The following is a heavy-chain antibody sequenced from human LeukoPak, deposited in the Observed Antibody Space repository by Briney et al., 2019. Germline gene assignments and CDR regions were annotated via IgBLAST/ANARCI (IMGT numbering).Heavy chain of an antibody. CDR3: ARGGGDGYAGAFDI. CDR1: GFTLRSYT. V-gene: IGHV3-21*01. J-gene: IGHJ3*02. Sequence: GGSLRLSCAASGFTLRSYTMNWVRQAPGKGLEWVSSIGISSNKIYYADSVKGRFIISRDNAKNSVYLQMNSLRAEDTAVYYCARGGGDGYAGAFDIWGQGTMVTVSS. D-gene: IGHD5-24*01. CDR2: IGISSNKI.